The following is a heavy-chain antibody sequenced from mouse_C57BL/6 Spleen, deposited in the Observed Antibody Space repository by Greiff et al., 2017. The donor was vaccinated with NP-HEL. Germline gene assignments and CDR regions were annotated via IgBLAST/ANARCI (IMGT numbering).Heavy chain of an antibody. J-gene: IGHJ4*01. V-gene: IGHV1-59*01. CDR2: IDPSDSYT. Sequence: VQLQQPGAELVRPGTSVKLSCKASGYTFTSYWMHWVKQRPGQGLEWIGVIDPSDSYTNYNQKFKGKATLTVDTSSSTAYMQLSSLTSEDSAVYYCARYGDYDGYYAMDYWGQGTSVTVSS. CDR1: GYTFTSYW. D-gene: IGHD2-4*01. CDR3: ARYGDYDGYYAMDY.